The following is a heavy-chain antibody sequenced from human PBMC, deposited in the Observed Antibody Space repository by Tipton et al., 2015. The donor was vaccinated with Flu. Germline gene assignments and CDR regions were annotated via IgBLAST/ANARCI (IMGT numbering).Heavy chain of an antibody. CDR1: GFTVGSIF. Sequence: SLRLSCAASGFTVGSIFISWVRQAPGKGLEWVSVVYSDGGTYYADSVKGRFTVSRDNSKNTLYLQMNNLRPEDTAVYYCAKDPRYNYPFDYSGQGTLVTVSS. V-gene: IGHV3-66*02. J-gene: IGHJ4*02. D-gene: IGHD1-1*01. CDR2: VYSDGGT. CDR3: AKDPRYNYPFDY.